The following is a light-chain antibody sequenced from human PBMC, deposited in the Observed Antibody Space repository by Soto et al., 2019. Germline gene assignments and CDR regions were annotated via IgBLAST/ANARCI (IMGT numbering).Light chain of an antibody. V-gene: IGLV8-61*01. CDR2: STN. Sequence: QTVVTQEPSISVSPGGTVTLTCGLSSGSVSNSHSPSWYQQIPGQPPRTLMYSTNTRPYGVPDRFSGSIVGNKAALTIAGARTEDESDYYCFLYMGCGIHWAFGGGTKLTVL. CDR3: FLYMGCGIHWA. J-gene: IGLJ3*02. CDR1: SGSVSNSHS.